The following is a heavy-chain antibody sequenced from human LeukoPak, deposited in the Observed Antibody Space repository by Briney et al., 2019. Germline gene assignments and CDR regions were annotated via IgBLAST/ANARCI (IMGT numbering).Heavy chain of an antibody. CDR1: GFTFSNYG. J-gene: IGHJ4*02. D-gene: IGHD6-6*01. CDR3: AREYRIRRREYYFDH. Sequence: GRSLKLSCAASGFTFSNYGMHWVRQAPGKGLEWVAVIWYDGSNTYYTDSVNGRFTISRDNSKNMLYLQMNSVRADDTAVYYCAREYRIRRREYYFDHWGQGTLAAVSS. CDR2: IWYDGSNT. V-gene: IGHV3-33*01.